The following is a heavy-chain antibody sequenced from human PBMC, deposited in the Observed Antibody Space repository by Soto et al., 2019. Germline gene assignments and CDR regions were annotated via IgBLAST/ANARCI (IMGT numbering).Heavy chain of an antibody. CDR1: GGSIKMGGYY. V-gene: IGHV4-39*02. CDR2: IYYSGTT. J-gene: IGHJ1*01. CDR3: ARLGYRDYST. D-gene: IGHD5-12*01. Sequence: SETRSLTCTVAGGSIKMGGYYWGWIRQPPGKGLEWLATIYYSGTTYYNPSLKSRLTISVDTSKNHFSLELSSVTAADTAFYYCARLGYRDYSTWGQGTLVTVSS.